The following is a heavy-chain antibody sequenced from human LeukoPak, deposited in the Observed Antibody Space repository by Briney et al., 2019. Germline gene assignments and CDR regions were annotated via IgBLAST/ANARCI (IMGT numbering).Heavy chain of an antibody. J-gene: IGHJ3*02. D-gene: IGHD6-13*01. CDR3: AREAAAGTISSVDAFDI. CDR2: IKEDGSEK. CDR1: GFTFGSYW. V-gene: IGHV3-7*01. Sequence: GGSLRLSCAASGFTFGSYWMNWVRLAPGKGLEWVANIKEDGSEKYYVDSVKGRFTISRDNAKNSLYLQMNSLRAEDTAVYYCAREAAAGTISSVDAFDIWGQGTMVTVSS.